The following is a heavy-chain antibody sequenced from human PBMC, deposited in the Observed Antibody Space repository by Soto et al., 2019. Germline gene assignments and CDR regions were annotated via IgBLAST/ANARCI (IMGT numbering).Heavy chain of an antibody. CDR2: IGAHNGYT. Sequence: QVQLVQSGGEVKKPGGSVKVSCKASGYTFTNYGIAWVRQAPGQGLEWMGWIGAHNGYTDYAQKVQDRVTLTTDAPTTTAYMELRSLRSDDAAVYYCARDGYFDYWGQGSLVTVSS. V-gene: IGHV1-18*01. CDR3: ARDGYFDY. CDR1: GYTFTNYG. J-gene: IGHJ4*02.